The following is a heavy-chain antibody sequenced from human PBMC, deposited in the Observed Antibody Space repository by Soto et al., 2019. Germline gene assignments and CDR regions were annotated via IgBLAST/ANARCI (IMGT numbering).Heavy chain of an antibody. D-gene: IGHD2-15*01. Sequence: EVQLLESGGGLVQPGGSLRLSCAASGFTISTYVMSWVRQAPGKGLEWVSAISGSSDNTYYADSARGRFTISRDPSKSTLYLQMNSLRAEDTAVYYCAKDRKGSYCSGGTCYYFDYWGQGTLVTVSS. CDR2: ISGSSDNT. CDR1: GFTISTYV. J-gene: IGHJ4*02. CDR3: AKDRKGSYCSGGTCYYFDY. V-gene: IGHV3-23*01.